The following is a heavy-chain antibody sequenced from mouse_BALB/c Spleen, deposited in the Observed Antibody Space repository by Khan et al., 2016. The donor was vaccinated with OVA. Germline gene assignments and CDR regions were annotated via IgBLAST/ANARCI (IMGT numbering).Heavy chain of an antibody. CDR1: GFTFSDYG. Sequence: EVELVESGGGLVQPGGSRKLSCAASGFTFSDYGMAWVRQAPGKGPEWVAFVSSLAYNFYYADTVTGRFTISRENAKNTLYLEMSSLRSEDTAMYHCARGGKGGFAYWGQGTLVTVSA. V-gene: IGHV5-15*02. CDR2: VSSLAYNF. CDR3: ARGGKGGFAY. J-gene: IGHJ3*01.